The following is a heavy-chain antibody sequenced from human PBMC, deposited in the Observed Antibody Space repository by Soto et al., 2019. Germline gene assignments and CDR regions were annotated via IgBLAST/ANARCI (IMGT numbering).Heavy chain of an antibody. J-gene: IGHJ4*02. CDR3: AKDTAPGFYDANGHLDY. CDR2: INWDSGDI. CDR1: GISFDDYA. V-gene: IGHV3-9*01. D-gene: IGHD2-8*01. Sequence: VQFVESGGGLVQPGGSRRLSCVVSGISFDDYAMHWVRQVPGKGLEWVSGINWDSGDIGYADSVKGRFTISRDNAKNSLYLQMNSLKTEDTALYYCAKDTAPGFYDANGHLDYWGQGTPVTVSS.